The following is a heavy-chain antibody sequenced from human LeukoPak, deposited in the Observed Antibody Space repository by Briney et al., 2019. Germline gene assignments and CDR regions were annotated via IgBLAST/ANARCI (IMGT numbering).Heavy chain of an antibody. J-gene: IGHJ4*02. CDR3: AREIRGYYAAY. CDR2: ISYDGSFQ. Sequence: GGSLRLSCAASGFTFVNYAMPWVRQAPGKGLDWVALISYDGSFQSYADSVKGRFTISRDSSTNTVSLQMNSLRDEDTAMYYCAREIRGYYAAYWGQGTLVTVSS. V-gene: IGHV3-30*04. D-gene: IGHD3-3*01. CDR1: GFTFVNYA.